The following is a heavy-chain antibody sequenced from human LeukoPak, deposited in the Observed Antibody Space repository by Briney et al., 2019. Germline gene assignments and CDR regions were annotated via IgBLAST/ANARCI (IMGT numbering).Heavy chain of an antibody. CDR1: GFTFSSYA. CDR2: ISYDGSNK. J-gene: IGHJ4*02. V-gene: IGHV3-30-3*01. D-gene: IGHD4-17*01. Sequence: GGSLRLSCAASGFTFSSYAMHWVRQAPGKGLEWVAVISYDGSNKYYADSVKGRFTISRDNSKNTLYLQMNSLRAEDTAVYYCARGDPRTVTTIDYWGQGTLVTVSS. CDR3: ARGDPRTVTTIDY.